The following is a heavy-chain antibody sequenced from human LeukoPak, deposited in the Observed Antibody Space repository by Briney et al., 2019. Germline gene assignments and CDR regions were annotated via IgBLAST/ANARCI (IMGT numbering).Heavy chain of an antibody. D-gene: IGHD3-9*01. CDR1: GGSISSYS. CDR3: ARGNDILTGFYPLQH. CDR2: IYFSGST. J-gene: IGHJ1*01. V-gene: IGHV4-59*01. Sequence: PSETLSLTCTVSGGSISSYSRSWIRPPPGKGLEWIGYIYFSGSTNYNPSLKSRVTISVDTSKNQFSLKLSSVAAADTAVYYCARGNDILTGFYPLQHWGQGTLITASS.